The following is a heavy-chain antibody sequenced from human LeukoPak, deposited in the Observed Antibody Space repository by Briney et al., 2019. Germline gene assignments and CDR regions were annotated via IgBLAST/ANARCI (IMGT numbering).Heavy chain of an antibody. Sequence: PGGSLRLSCAASGFTFSSYGMHWVRQAPGKGLEWVAFIRYDGSNKYYADSVKGRFTISRDNSKNTLYLQMNSLRAEDTAVYYCAKDHLKLTGYSAHFDYWGQGTLVTVSS. J-gene: IGHJ4*02. CDR3: AKDHLKLTGYSAHFDY. V-gene: IGHV3-30*02. CDR2: IRYDGSNK. CDR1: GFTFSSYG. D-gene: IGHD3-9*01.